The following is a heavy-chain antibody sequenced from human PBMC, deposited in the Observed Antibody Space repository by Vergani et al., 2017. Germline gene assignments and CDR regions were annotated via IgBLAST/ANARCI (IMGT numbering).Heavy chain of an antibody. CDR1: GYDFTNYG. CDR2: ISAYNGNT. D-gene: IGHD3-10*01. J-gene: IGHJ1*01. V-gene: IGHV1-18*01. Sequence: QVQLVQSGPEVKKPGASVKVPCKASGYDFTNYGLGWARQAPGQGLEWIGWISAYNGNTKYAQKFQGRVSVTTDTSTTTVYMELRRLTSDDTAVYYCARGQSGSYYRYFEHWGQGTLVIVSS. CDR3: ARGQSGSYYRYFEH.